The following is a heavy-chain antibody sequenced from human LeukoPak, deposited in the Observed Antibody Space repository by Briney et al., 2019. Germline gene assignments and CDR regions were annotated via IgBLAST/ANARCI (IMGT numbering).Heavy chain of an antibody. J-gene: IGHJ3*02. D-gene: IGHD3-22*01. CDR2: IRYDGSNK. CDR1: GFTFSSYG. CDR3: ARAVITPGAFDI. V-gene: IGHV3-30*02. Sequence: GGSLRLSCAASGFTFSSYGMHWVRQAPGKGPEWVAFIRYDGSNKYYADSVKGRFTISRDNSKNTLYLQMNSLRAEDTAVYYCARAVITPGAFDIWGQGTMVTVSS.